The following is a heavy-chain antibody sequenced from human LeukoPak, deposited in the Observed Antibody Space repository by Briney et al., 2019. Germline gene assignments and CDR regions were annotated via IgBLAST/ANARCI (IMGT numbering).Heavy chain of an antibody. Sequence: GGSLRLSCAASGFTFSSYSMNWVRQAPGKGLEWVSSISSSSSYIYYADSVKGRFTISRDNAKNSLYLQMNRLRAEDTAVYYCSSFGKGKYYYGMDVWGQGTTVTVSS. J-gene: IGHJ6*02. D-gene: IGHD3-10*01. V-gene: IGHV3-21*01. CDR1: GFTFSSYS. CDR3: SSFGKGKYYYGMDV. CDR2: ISSSSSYI.